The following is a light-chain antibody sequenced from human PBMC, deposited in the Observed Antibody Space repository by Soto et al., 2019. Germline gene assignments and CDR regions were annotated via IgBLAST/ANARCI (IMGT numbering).Light chain of an antibody. CDR3: HQTYITPLST. V-gene: IGKV1-39*01. CDR1: QSVDTY. J-gene: IGKJ3*01. CDR2: ATF. Sequence: DIQLTQSPSSLSASVGDTVTITCRASQSVDTYLNWYQQRPGKAPNLLIYATFTLKSGVPSRFSGAGSGTDFTLTISSLQPEDSATYYCHQTYITPLSTFGPGTRVDVK.